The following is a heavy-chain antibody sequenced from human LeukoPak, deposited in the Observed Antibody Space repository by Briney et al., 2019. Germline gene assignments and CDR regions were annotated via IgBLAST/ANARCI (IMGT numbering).Heavy chain of an antibody. D-gene: IGHD6-13*01. Sequence: WETLSLTCTVSGGSISSYYWSWIRQPPGKGLEWIGYIYYSGSTNYNPSLKSRVTISVDTSKNQFSLKLSSVTAADTAVYYCARYSGSWYGTDYWGQGTLVTVSS. J-gene: IGHJ4*02. CDR2: IYYSGST. V-gene: IGHV4-59*08. CDR1: GGSISSYY. CDR3: ARYSGSWYGTDY.